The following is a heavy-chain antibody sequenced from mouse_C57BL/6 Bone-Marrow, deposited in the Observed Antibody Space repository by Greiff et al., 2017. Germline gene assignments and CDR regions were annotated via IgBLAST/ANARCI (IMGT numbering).Heavy chain of an antibody. CDR2: IYPGDGDT. Sequence: QVQLQQSGAELVKPGASVKISCKASGYAFSSYWMNWVKQRPGKGLEWIGQIYPGDGDTNYNGKFTGKATLTADKSSSTAYMLLSSLTSEDSAVYVCARKGFGDYYGSSGFAYWGQGTLVTVSA. CDR1: GYAFSSYW. D-gene: IGHD1-1*01. CDR3: ARKGFGDYYGSSGFAY. J-gene: IGHJ3*01. V-gene: IGHV1-80*01.